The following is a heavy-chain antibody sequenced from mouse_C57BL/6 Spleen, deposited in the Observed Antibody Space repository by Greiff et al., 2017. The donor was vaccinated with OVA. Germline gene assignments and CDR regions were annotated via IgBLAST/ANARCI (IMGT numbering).Heavy chain of an antibody. V-gene: IGHV7-3*01. CDR3: ARYNPYFDV. CDR1: GFTFTDYY. J-gene: IGHJ1*03. CDR2: IRNKANGYTT. Sequence: EVQLVESGGGLVQPGGSLSLSCAASGFTFTDYYMSWVRQPPGKALEWLGFIRNKANGYTTEYSASVKGRFTISRDNSQSILYLQMNALRAEDSATYYCARYNPYFDVWGTGTTVTVSS.